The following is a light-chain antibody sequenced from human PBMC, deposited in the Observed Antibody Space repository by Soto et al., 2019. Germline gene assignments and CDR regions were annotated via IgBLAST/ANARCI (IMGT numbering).Light chain of an antibody. CDR2: EVN. Sequence: QSVLTQPASVSGSPGQSITISCTGTSRDIGAYNYVSWYQQYPGRAPKLMIYEVNNRPSGVSNRFSGSKSGNTASLTISGLQAEDEADYYCSSFTTSSTYVVGAGTKVTVL. CDR3: SSFTTSSTYV. V-gene: IGLV2-14*01. CDR1: SRDIGAYNY. J-gene: IGLJ1*01.